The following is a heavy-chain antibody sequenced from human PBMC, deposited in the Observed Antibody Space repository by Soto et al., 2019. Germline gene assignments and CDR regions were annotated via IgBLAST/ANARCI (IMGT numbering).Heavy chain of an antibody. V-gene: IGHV4-4*02. CDR2: IYHNGRT. CDR1: RGSVSDDNW. Sequence: QVQLQESGPGLVKPSGTLSLTCDVFRGSVSDDNWWSWVRQSPRKGLEWIGEIYHNGRTNYNPSLKSRVTISMGKSKNQLFLGVTSVTDAATAVYYCVRVDPNYIGWGYWHFDLWGRGTLVTVSS. D-gene: IGHD3-10*01. CDR3: VRVDPNYIGWGYWHFDL. J-gene: IGHJ2*01.